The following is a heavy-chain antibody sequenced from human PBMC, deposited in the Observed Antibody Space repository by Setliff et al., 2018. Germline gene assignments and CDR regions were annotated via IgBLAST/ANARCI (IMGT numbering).Heavy chain of an antibody. CDR2: ISGSAQTT. CDR3: AKRGPYCRGGTCHYYFDY. Sequence: LTWVRQAPGKGLEWVSMISGSAQTTYYADSVKGRFTISRDNSKNTVYLEMNSLRAEDTAVYYCAKRGPYCRGGTCHYYFDYWGQGTLVTVSS. J-gene: IGHJ4*02. D-gene: IGHD2-15*01. V-gene: IGHV3-23*01.